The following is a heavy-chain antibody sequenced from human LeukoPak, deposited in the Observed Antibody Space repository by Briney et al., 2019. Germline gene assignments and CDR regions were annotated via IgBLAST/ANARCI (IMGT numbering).Heavy chain of an antibody. CDR2: ISSSSSYI. J-gene: IGHJ4*02. CDR3: AGIAAAGTPY. V-gene: IGHV3-21*01. CDR1: GFTFSSYS. D-gene: IGHD6-13*01. Sequence: GGSLRLSCAASGFTFSSYSMNWVRQAPGEGLEWVSSISSSSSYIYYADSVKGRFTISRDNAKNSLYLQMNSLRAEDTAVYYCAGIAAAGTPYWGQGTLVTVSS.